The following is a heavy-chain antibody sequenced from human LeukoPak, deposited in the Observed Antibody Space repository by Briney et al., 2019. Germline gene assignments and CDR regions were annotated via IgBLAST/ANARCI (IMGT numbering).Heavy chain of an antibody. CDR1: GFNFSHYC. CDR2: ISASGDYT. V-gene: IGHV3-23*01. D-gene: IGHD5-12*01. CDR3: AQSGYSGYDYPS. Sequence: PGGSLRLSCAASGFNFSHYCLHWVRQAPGKGLEWVSVISASGDYTAYADSVKGRFSISRDDSKNTLYLQMNSLRVEDAAVYYCAQSGYSGYDYPSWGQGTLVTVSS. J-gene: IGHJ5*02.